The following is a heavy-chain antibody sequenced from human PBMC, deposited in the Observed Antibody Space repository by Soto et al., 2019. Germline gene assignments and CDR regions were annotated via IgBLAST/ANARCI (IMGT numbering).Heavy chain of an antibody. CDR1: GYSFIRYW. CDR3: ARHQAGSHYYYCGMDG. D-gene: IGHD6-19*01. V-gene: IGHV5-51*07. Sequence: GASLSVPEAGWGYSFIRYWSGSVHQMHGKGLEWMGIIYPGDSDTRYSPSFQGQVTISADKSISTAYLQWSSLKASDTAMYYCARHQAGSHYYYCGMDGWGQGTTVTVSS. J-gene: IGHJ6*02. CDR2: IYPGDSDT.